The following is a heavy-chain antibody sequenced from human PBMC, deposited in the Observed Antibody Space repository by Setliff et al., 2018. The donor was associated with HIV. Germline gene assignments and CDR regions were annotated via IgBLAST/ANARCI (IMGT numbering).Heavy chain of an antibody. V-gene: IGHV3-74*01. CDR1: GFAFSDNW. J-gene: IGHJ4*02. Sequence: PGGSLRLSCIASGFAFSDNWIHWVRQVPGKGLVWVSHISPDATIAGSGDSVKGRFTMSRDNAKNTAYLHMYRLTVDDTGVYYCATDYNRGAFWHLWGQGTQVTVSS. CDR2: ISPDATIA. D-gene: IGHD3-10*01. CDR3: ATDYNRGAFWHL.